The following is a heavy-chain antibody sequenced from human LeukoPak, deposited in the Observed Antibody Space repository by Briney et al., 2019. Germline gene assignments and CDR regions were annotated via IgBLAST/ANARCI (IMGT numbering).Heavy chain of an antibody. CDR2: ISSRGDST. J-gene: IGHJ4*01. V-gene: IGHV3-23*01. Sequence: GGSLRLSCAASGFIFSNYAMSWVRQVPGRGLEWVSTISSRGDSTYVADSVKGRFTISRDNSKNSLYQQMNTVRAADTDVYSCVKGPRPDITVAHTVENWGPGTLVTVSS. D-gene: IGHD6-19*01. CDR1: GFIFSNYA. CDR3: VKGPRPDITVAHTVEN.